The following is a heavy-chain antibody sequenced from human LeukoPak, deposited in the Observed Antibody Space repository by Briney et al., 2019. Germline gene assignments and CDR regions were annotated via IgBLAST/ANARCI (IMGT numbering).Heavy chain of an antibody. CDR3: ARDHWGTADY. V-gene: IGHV3-74*01. D-gene: IGHD3-16*01. J-gene: IGHJ4*02. CDR1: GFSISSYW. Sequence: GGSLRLSCAASGFSISSYWMHWVRQAPGKGLVWVSRINSDGSTTYFADSVKGRFTISRDNARNALYLQMNSLRAEDTAVYYCARDHWGTADYWGQGTLVTVSS. CDR2: INSDGSTT.